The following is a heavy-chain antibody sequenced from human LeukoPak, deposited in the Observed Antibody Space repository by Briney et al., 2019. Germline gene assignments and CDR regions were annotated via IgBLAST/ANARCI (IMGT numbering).Heavy chain of an antibody. D-gene: IGHD2-15*01. CDR2: INHSGST. CDR1: GGSFSGYY. Sequence: SETLSLTCAVYGGSFSGYYWSWIRQPPGKGLEWIGEINHSGSTNYNPSLKSRVTISVDTSKNQFSLKLSSVTAADTAVYYCARVIVVVAATRGYYYYGMDVWGQGTTVTVSS. V-gene: IGHV4-34*01. J-gene: IGHJ6*02. CDR3: ARVIVVVAATRGYYYYGMDV.